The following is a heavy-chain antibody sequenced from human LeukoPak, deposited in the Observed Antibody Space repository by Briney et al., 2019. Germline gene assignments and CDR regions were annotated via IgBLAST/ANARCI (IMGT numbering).Heavy chain of an antibody. CDR3: AKVGSSSSWRNFDL. V-gene: IGHV3-23*01. CDR2: ISDSGDRT. Sequence: PGGSLRLSCAASGFTFSSYAMSWVRQAPGKGLEWVSVISDSGDRTYYADSVKGRLTISRDNSKNTLYLQMNSLRAEDTAVYYCAKVGSSSSWRNFDLWGRGTLVTVSS. CDR1: GFTFSSYA. D-gene: IGHD6-13*01. J-gene: IGHJ2*01.